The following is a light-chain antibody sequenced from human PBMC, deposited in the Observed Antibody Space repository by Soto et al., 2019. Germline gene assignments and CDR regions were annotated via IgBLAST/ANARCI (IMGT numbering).Light chain of an antibody. Sequence: EIVLTQSPGTLSLSPGERATLSCRASQSVGSNYLAWYQQRPGQAPRPLIYGASTRATGIPDRFSGSGSGTDFTLTISRLEPEDLAVYYCQQYSTSPITFGHGTRLEIK. CDR2: GAS. CDR3: QQYSTSPIT. CDR1: QSVGSNY. V-gene: IGKV3-20*01. J-gene: IGKJ5*01.